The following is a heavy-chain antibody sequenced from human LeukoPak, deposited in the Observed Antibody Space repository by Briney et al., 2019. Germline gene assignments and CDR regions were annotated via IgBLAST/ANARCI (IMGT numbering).Heavy chain of an antibody. CDR2: FDPEDGET. Sequence: ASVKVSCKVSGYTLTELSMHWVRRAPGKGLEWMGGFDPEDGETIYAQKFQGRVTMTEDTSTDTAYMELSSLRSEDTAVYYCATVRPENVAVTTYYYGMDVWGQGTTVTVSS. CDR3: ATVRPENVAVTTYYYGMDV. CDR1: GYTLTELS. D-gene: IGHD4-11*01. J-gene: IGHJ6*02. V-gene: IGHV1-24*01.